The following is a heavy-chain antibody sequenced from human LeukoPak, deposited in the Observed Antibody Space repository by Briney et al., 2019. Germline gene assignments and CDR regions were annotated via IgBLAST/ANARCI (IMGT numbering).Heavy chain of an antibody. D-gene: IGHD3-22*01. J-gene: IGHJ4*02. CDR3: ARGPYYYDSSGYYLDH. Sequence: GASVKVSCKASGYTFTSYDLNWVRPATGQGHEWMGWMNPNSGNTGYAQKFQGRVTMTTDTSTSTAYMELRSLRSDDTAVYYCARGPYYYDSSGYYLDHWGQGTLVTVSS. CDR1: GYTFTSYD. V-gene: IGHV1-8*02. CDR2: MNPNSGNT.